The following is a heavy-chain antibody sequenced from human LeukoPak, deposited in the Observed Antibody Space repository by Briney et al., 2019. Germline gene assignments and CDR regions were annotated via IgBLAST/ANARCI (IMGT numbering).Heavy chain of an antibody. Sequence: SETLSLTCTVSDDSISDYYRVWIPQPPGKGLEWIGYFYNSGRSTYNPSLKSRVTISADTSKNHFSLKLNSVTTADTAAYYCTRGAGWLIDYWGQGILVTVSS. CDR1: DDSISDYY. D-gene: IGHD3-16*01. V-gene: IGHV4-59*01. CDR2: FYNSGRS. J-gene: IGHJ4*02. CDR3: TRGAGWLIDY.